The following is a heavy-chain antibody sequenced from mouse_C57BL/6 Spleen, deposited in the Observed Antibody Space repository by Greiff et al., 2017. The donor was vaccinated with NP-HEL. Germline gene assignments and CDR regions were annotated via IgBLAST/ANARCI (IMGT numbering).Heavy chain of an antibody. V-gene: IGHV1-69*01. J-gene: IGHJ2*01. CDR3: ARGLLPSVGDFDY. D-gene: IGHD1-1*01. CDR1: GYTFTSYW. CDR2: IDPSDSYT. Sequence: QVQLQQPGAELVMPGASVKLSCKASGYTFTSYWMHWVKQRPGQGLEWIGEIDPSDSYTNYNQKFKGKSTLTVDKSSSTAYMQLSSLTSEDSAVYYCARGLLPSVGDFDYRGQGTTLTVSS.